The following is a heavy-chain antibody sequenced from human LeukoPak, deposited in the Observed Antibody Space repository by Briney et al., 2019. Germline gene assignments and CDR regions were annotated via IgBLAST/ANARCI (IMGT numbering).Heavy chain of an antibody. D-gene: IGHD2-2*01. CDR3: TRRRGNQQPIDY. CDR2: ISGGGIGI. J-gene: IGHJ4*02. V-gene: IGHV3-23*01. CDR1: GFTFSSYA. Sequence: GGSLRLSCAASGFTFSSYAMSWVRQAPGKGLEWVSAISGGGIGIYYADTLKGRFTISRDDSKNTLYLQMNSLRAEDTAVYYCTRRRGNQQPIDYWGQGTLVTVSS.